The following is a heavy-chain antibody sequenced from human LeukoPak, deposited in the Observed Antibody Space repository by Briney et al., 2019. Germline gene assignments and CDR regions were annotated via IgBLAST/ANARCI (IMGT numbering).Heavy chain of an antibody. V-gene: IGHV3-53*05. CDR2: IYSGGST. CDR3: VKSPGSGWPV. Sequence: GGSLRLSCAASGFTVSSNYMSWVRQAPGKGLEWVSIIYSGGSTYYADSVKGRFTISRDNSKNTLYLQMNSLRAEDTAVYYCVKSPGSGWPVWGQGTLLTVSS. J-gene: IGHJ4*02. CDR1: GFTVSSNY. D-gene: IGHD6-19*01.